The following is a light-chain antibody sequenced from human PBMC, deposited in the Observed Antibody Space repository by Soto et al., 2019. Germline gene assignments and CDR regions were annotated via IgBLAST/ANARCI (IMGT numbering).Light chain of an antibody. CDR1: SSDIGGYNY. CDR2: DVS. CDR3: SSFTSSSTLV. J-gene: IGLJ2*01. V-gene: IGLV2-14*03. Sequence: QSVLTQSASVSGSPGQSLTISCTGSSSDIGGYNYVYWYQQHPGNAPKLMIYDVSNRPSGVSNRFSGSKSGNTASLTISGLQAEDEADYYCSSFTSSSTLVFGGGTKLTVL.